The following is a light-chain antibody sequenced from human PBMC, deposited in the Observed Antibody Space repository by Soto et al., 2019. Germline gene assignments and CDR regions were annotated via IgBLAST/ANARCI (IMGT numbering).Light chain of an antibody. V-gene: IGKV1-5*01. Sequence: DIKMTQSPSTLSAYVGDRVTITCRASQSITNWVAWYQQKPGEAPKLLIYDASTLESGVPSRFSGSGSGTEFTLTISSLQPDDFATYYCQQYKIYSQTFGQGTIVDVK. CDR1: QSITNW. J-gene: IGKJ1*01. CDR3: QQYKIYSQT. CDR2: DAS.